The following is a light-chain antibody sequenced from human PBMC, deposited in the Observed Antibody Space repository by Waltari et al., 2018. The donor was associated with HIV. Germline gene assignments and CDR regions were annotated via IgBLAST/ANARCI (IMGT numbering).Light chain of an antibody. J-gene: IGKJ2*01. CDR2: SAS. CDR1: QGIGTN. CDR3: LQLSNFPFT. V-gene: IGKV1-9*01. Sequence: DIRLTQSTSLLSASVGGRVSITCRASQGIGTNLAWFQQKAGKVPNILIYSASTLHVGVPSRFSGSGSGTEFTLTIDNLQPEDFATYYCLQLSNFPFTFGQGTKLAIK.